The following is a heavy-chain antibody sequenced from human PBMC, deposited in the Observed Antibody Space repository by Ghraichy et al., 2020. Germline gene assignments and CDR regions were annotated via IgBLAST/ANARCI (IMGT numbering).Heavy chain of an antibody. CDR3: VREGTVRGWYFDL. D-gene: IGHD1-26*01. CDR1: GFTFRNYG. Sequence: GESLNISCEASGFTFRNYGIHWVRQAPGKGLEWVSSIWYDGTTKYYADSVRGRFTMSRVNSWNILYLQMNNLRAEDSAIYYCVREGTVRGWYFDLWGRGTPVTVST. CDR2: IWYDGTTK. V-gene: IGHV3-33*01. J-gene: IGHJ2*01.